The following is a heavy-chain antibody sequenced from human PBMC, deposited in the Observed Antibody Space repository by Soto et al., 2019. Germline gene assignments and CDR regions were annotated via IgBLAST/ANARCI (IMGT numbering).Heavy chain of an antibody. Sequence: SETLSLTCAVYGGSFSGYYWSWIRQPPGKGLEWIGEINHSGSTNYNPSLKSRVTISVDASKNQFSLKLSSVTAADTAVYYCARSPHMTTVTPEYFQHWGQGTLVTVS. CDR1: GGSFSGYY. D-gene: IGHD4-17*01. CDR2: INHSGST. J-gene: IGHJ1*01. V-gene: IGHV4-34*01. CDR3: ARSPHMTTVTPEYFQH.